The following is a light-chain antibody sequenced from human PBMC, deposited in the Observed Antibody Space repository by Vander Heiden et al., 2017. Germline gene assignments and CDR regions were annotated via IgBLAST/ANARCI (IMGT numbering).Light chain of an antibody. CDR2: GAS. Sequence: ELVMTHSPATLSVSPGERATLSCRASQSVSSNLAWYQQKPGQAPRLLIYGASTRATGIPARFSGSGSGTEFTLTISSLQSEDFAVYYCQQYDNWPPTYTFGQGTKLEIK. J-gene: IGKJ2*01. CDR1: QSVSSN. CDR3: QQYDNWPPTYT. V-gene: IGKV3-15*01.